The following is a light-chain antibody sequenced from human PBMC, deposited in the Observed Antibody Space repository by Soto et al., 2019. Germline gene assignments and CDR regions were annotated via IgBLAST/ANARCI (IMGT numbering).Light chain of an antibody. J-gene: IGKJ1*01. CDR1: QGISNY. CDR3: QKYNSAPWT. CDR2: AAS. Sequence: DIQMTKSPSSLSASVEERVTILCRASQGISNYLAWYQQKPGKVPKLLIYAASTLQSGVPSRFSGSGSGTDFTLTISSLQPEDVASYYCQKYNSAPWTFGQGTKVDIK. V-gene: IGKV1-27*01.